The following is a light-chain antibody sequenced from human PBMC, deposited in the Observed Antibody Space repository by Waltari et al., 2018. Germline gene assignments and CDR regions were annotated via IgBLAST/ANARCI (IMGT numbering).Light chain of an antibody. Sequence: DIQMTQSPSSLSASVGDRVTVTCRASKSISSFLNWYQQKRGKAPKLLIYSASSLQSGVPSRFSGSGSGTDFTLTISTLQPEDFATYYCQQSYSTPYTFGQGTKLEIK. V-gene: IGKV1-39*01. CDR3: QQSYSTPYT. CDR2: SAS. CDR1: KSISSF. J-gene: IGKJ2*01.